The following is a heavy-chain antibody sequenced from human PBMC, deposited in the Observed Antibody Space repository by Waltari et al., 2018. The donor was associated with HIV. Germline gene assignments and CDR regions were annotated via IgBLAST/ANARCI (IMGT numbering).Heavy chain of an antibody. J-gene: IGHJ6*02. CDR3: ARGDVVEETGDYYYGIDV. Sequence: QVQLVQSGAEVKKPGASVKVSCTASGYTFTSYSLHWARQAPGQGLEWMGKINPSRGSTTFAQKFQGRVTMTRDTSTNTVYMDLSSLRSEDTAVYYCARGDVVEETGDYYYGIDVWGQGTTVTVSS. CDR2: INPSRGST. V-gene: IGHV1-46*03. D-gene: IGHD2-2*01. CDR1: GYTFTSYS.